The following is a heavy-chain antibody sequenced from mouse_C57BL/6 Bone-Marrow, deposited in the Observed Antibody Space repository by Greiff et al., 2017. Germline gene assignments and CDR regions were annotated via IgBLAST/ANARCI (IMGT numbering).Heavy chain of an antibody. CDR3: ARHDYNAMDY. V-gene: IGHV1-42*01. CDR2: INPSTGGT. J-gene: IGHJ4*01. Sequence: EVQRVESGPELVKPGASVKISCKASGYSFTGYYMNWVKQSPEKRLEWIGEINPSTGGTTYTQKFKAKATLTVDKSYSTAYRQLKSLTSEDSAVYYCARHDYNAMDYWGQGTSVTVSS. CDR1: GYSFTGYY.